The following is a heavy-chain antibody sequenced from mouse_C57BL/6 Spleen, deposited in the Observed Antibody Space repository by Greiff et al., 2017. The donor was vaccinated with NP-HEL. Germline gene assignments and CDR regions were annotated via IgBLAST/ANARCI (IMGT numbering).Heavy chain of an antibody. D-gene: IGHD2-12*01. CDR2: ISNGGGST. CDR1: GFTFSDYY. V-gene: IGHV5-12*01. J-gene: IGHJ4*01. Sequence: EVQVVESGGGLVQPGGSLKLSCAASGFTFSDYYMYWVRQTPEKRLEWVAYISNGGGSTYYPDTVKGRFTISRDNAKNTLYPQMSRLKSEDTAMYYCARSSAYYRDAMDYWGQGTSVTVSS. CDR3: ARSSAYYRDAMDY.